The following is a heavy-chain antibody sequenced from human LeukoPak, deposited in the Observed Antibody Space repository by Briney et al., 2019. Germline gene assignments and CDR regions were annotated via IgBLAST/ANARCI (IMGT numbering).Heavy chain of an antibody. V-gene: IGHV4-39*01. CDR2: IYYSGSI. D-gene: IGHD3-3*01. CDR1: GGSINSRSYY. J-gene: IGHJ4*02. Sequence: SETLSLTCTVSGGSINSRSYYWGWIPPPPGQGLDWIRTIYYSGSIYYNPSLKSRVTISVATYKNQFSLKLSSVTAADTAVYYCARLNYDFWGEFRYWGQGTLVTVSS. CDR3: ARLNYDFWGEFRY.